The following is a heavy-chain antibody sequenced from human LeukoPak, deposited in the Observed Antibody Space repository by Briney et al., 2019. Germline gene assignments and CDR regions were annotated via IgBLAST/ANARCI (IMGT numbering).Heavy chain of an antibody. CDR3: ARAKMATIRGGFDY. Sequence: ASVKVSCKASGYTFTSYDINWVRQATGQGLEWMGIINPSGGSTSYAQKFQGRVTMTRDMSTSTVYMELSSLRSEDTAVYYCARAKMATIRGGFDYWGQGTLVTVSS. D-gene: IGHD5-24*01. J-gene: IGHJ4*02. CDR1: GYTFTSYD. V-gene: IGHV1-46*01. CDR2: INPSGGST.